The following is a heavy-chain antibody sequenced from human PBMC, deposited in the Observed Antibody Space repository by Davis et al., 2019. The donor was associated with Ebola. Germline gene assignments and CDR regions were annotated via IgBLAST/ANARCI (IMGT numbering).Heavy chain of an antibody. CDR3: ARAVGGDYYYYGMDV. J-gene: IGHJ6*02. D-gene: IGHD4-17*01. V-gene: IGHV5-10-1*01. Sequence: GESLKISCQGSGYSFTSYWISWVRQMPGKGLEWMGRIDPSDSYTNYSPSFQGHVTISADKSISTAYLQWSSLKASDTAMYYCARAVGGDYYYYGMDVWGQGTTVTVSS. CDR1: GYSFTSYW. CDR2: IDPSDSYT.